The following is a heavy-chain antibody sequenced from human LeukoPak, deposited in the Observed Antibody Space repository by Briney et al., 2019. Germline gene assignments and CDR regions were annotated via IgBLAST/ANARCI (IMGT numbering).Heavy chain of an antibody. CDR1: GFTFSSYA. CDR3: AKGTTMIVVVITSYYYYGMDV. V-gene: IGHV3-23*01. J-gene: IGHJ6*02. Sequence: GASLRLSCAASGFTFSSYAMSWVRQAPGKGLEWVSAISGSGGSTYYADSVKGRFTISRDNSKNTLYLQLNSLRAEDTAVYYCAKGTTMIVVVITSYYYYGMDVWGQGTTVTVSS. D-gene: IGHD3-22*01. CDR2: ISGSGGST.